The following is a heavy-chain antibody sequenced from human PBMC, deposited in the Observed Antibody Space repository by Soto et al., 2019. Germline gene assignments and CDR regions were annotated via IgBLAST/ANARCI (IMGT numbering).Heavy chain of an antibody. CDR2: IYYSGST. J-gene: IGHJ4*02. CDR3: ARVSSGWWYFDS. D-gene: IGHD6-19*01. V-gene: IGHV4-59*01. CDR1: GGSISSYY. Sequence: LTCTVSGGSISSYYWSWIRQPPGKGLEWIGYIYYSGSTNYNPSLKSRVTISVNTSKNQFSLKLTSVTAADTAVYYCARVSSGWWYFDSWGQGTMVTVSS.